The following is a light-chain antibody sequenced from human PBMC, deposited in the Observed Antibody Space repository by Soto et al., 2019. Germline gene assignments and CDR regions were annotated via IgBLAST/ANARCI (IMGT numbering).Light chain of an antibody. Sequence: EIVMTQSPATLSVSPGERATLSCRASQSVSNNLAWYQQKRGQAPRLLIYGASNRATGLPPRFSGSGSGTEFTLTISSLQFEDFAVYYFQQYNDWPYTFGHGTKLEIK. CDR1: QSVSNN. CDR2: GAS. CDR3: QQYNDWPYT. V-gene: IGKV3-15*01. J-gene: IGKJ2*01.